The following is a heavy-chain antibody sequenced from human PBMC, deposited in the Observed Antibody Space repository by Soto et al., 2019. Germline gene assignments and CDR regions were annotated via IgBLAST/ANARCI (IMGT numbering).Heavy chain of an antibody. D-gene: IGHD6-13*01. J-gene: IGHJ4*02. Sequence: SETLSLTCAVYGGSFSGYYWSWIRQPPGKRLEWIGEINHSGSTNYDPSLKSRVTISIDTSKNQISLKLNSVTAADTAVYYCATVLDSSTWTLRLDSWGQGTLVTVSS. CDR3: ATVLDSSTWTLRLDS. CDR2: INHSGST. CDR1: GGSFSGYY. V-gene: IGHV4-34*01.